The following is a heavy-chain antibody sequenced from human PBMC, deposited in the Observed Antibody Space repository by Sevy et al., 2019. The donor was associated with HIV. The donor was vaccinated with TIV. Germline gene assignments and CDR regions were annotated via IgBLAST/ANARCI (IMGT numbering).Heavy chain of an antibody. D-gene: IGHD3-9*01. CDR2: ISYDGSNK. V-gene: IGHV3-30-3*01. CDR1: GFTFSSYA. CDR3: ARGGDILTGLDY. Sequence: GGSLRLSCAASGFTFSSYAMHWVRQAPGKGLKWVAVISYDGSNKYYADSVKGRFTISRDNSKNTLYLQMNSLRAEDTAVYYCARGGDILTGLDYWGQGTLVTVSS. J-gene: IGHJ4*02.